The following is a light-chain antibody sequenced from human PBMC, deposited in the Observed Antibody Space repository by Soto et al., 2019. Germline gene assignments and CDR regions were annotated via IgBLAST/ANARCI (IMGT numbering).Light chain of an antibody. V-gene: IGKV1-5*03. Sequence: DIQMTQSPSTLSASVGDSVTITCRASQSISSWLAWYQQKPGKAPRLLIYKASSLESGVPSRFSGSVSGTEFTLTISSLQLDDSATYYCQAYSHFWTFGQGTKVDIK. J-gene: IGKJ1*01. CDR3: QAYSHFWT. CDR1: QSISSW. CDR2: KAS.